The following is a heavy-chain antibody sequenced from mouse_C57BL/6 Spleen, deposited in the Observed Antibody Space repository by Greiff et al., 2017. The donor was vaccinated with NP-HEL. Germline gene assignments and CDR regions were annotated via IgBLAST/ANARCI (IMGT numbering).Heavy chain of an antibody. CDR1: GYAFTNYL. V-gene: IGHV1-54*01. D-gene: IGHD2-3*01. CDR2: INPGSGGT. J-gene: IGHJ3*01. CDR3: ARKIYDGYYAWFAY. Sequence: VQLQQSGAELVRPGTSVKVSCKASGYAFTNYLIEWVKQRPGQGLEWIGVINPGSGGTNYNQKFKGKATLTVDTSSSTAYMQLSSLTSEDSAVYYCARKIYDGYYAWFAYWGQGTLVTVSA.